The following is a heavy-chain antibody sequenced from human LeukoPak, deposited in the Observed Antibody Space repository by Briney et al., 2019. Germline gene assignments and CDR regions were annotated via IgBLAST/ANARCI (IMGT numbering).Heavy chain of an antibody. CDR3: AKNAGYNSSKFDY. CDR2: IKAGGSEK. J-gene: IGHJ4*02. D-gene: IGHD1-14*01. V-gene: IGHV3-7*02. Sequence: PGGSLRLSCAASGFSFSSHWMSWARQAPGKGLEWVANIKAGGSEKYYVDSVKGRFTISRDNAKNSLYLQMHSLRAEDTAVYYCAKNAGYNSSKFDYWGQGTLVTVSS. CDR1: GFSFSSHW.